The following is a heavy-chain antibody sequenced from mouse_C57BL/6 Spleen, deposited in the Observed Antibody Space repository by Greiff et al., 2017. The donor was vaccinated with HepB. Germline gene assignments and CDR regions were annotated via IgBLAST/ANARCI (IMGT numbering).Heavy chain of an antibody. V-gene: IGHV2-2*01. CDR3: AREDGGY. CDR1: GFSLTSYG. D-gene: IGHD2-3*01. Sequence: QVQLQQSGPGLVQPSQSLSITCTVSGFSLTSYGVHWVRQSPGKGLEWLGVIGSGGSTDYNAAFISRLSISKDNSKSQVFFKMNSLQADDTAIYYCAREDGGYWGQGTTLTVSS. J-gene: IGHJ2*01. CDR2: IGSGGST.